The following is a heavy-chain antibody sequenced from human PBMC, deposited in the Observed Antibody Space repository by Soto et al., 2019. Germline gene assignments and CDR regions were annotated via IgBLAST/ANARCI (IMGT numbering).Heavy chain of an antibody. V-gene: IGHV3-23*01. D-gene: IGHD2-2*01. CDR2: ISGSGGST. CDR1: GFTFSSYA. J-gene: IGHJ4*02. CDR3: AKLTPKCCSSSTSCYQFPFDY. Sequence: HPGGSLRLSCAASGFTFSSYAMSWVRQAPGKGLEWVSAISGSGGSTYYADSVKGRFTISRDNSKNTLYLQMNSLRAEDTAVYYCAKLTPKCCSSSTSCYQFPFDYWGQGTLVTVSS.